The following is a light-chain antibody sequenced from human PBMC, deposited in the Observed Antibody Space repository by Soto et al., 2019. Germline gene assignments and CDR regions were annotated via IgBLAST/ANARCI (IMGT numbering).Light chain of an antibody. CDR1: SSDVGSYNY. V-gene: IGLV2-11*01. J-gene: IGLJ3*02. CDR2: DVN. CDR3: CSHAASYTWV. Sequence: QSALTQPRSVSGSPGQSVTISCTGTSSDVGSYNYISWYQQHQGKAPKRLIYDVNGRPSGVPDRFSGSKSGNTASLTISGLQAEDEADYYCCSHAASYTWVFGEGTKLTVL.